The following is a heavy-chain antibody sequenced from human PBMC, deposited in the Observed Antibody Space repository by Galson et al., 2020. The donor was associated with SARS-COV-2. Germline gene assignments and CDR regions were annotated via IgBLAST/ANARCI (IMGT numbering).Heavy chain of an antibody. Sequence: GESLKISCAASGLTFSNYWMHWVRHAPGKGLVWVSRINGDGRSRTYADSVKGRFTISRDNAKNTLYLQMNSLRAEETAVYYCATQEFYYGSDGYEVSDYGMDVWGQGTTVTVSS. CDR3: ATQEFYYGSDGYEVSDYGMDV. CDR2: INGDGRSR. D-gene: IGHD3-22*01. J-gene: IGHJ6*02. V-gene: IGHV3-74*01. CDR1: GLTFSNYW.